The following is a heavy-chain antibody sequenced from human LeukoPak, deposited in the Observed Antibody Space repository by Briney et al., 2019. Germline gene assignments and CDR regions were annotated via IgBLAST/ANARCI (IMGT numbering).Heavy chain of an antibody. CDR2: IYTSGST. CDR3: ATDISWFDP. J-gene: IGHJ5*02. V-gene: IGHV4-4*09. D-gene: IGHD2-15*01. CDR1: GGSISSYY. Sequence: PSETLSLTCTVSGGSISSYYWSWIRQLPGKGLGWIGFIYTSGSTNDNPSLKSRVTMSVDTSTNQFSLKLNSVTAADTAVYYCATDISWFDPWGRGTLVTVSS.